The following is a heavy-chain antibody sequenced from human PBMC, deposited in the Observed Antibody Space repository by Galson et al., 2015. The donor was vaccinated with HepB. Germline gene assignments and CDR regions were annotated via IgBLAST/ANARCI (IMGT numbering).Heavy chain of an antibody. CDR1: GFTLSRYT. CDR2: ISDDGASR. J-gene: IGHJ4*02. CDR3: ARGGTADKLDY. D-gene: IGHD2-21*02. V-gene: IGHV3-30-3*01. Sequence: SLRLSCAASGFTLSRYTMHWVRQAPGKGLEWVALISDDGASRYYADSVKGRFTISRDNPKNIMYLQMHSLRPTDTATFFCARGGTADKLDYWGQGTLVTVSS.